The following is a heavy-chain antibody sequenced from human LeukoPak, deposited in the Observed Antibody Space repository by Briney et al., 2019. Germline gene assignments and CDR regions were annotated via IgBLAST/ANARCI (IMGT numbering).Heavy chain of an antibody. Sequence: SETLSLTCTVSGGSISSGGYYWSWIRQPPGKGLEWIGYIYHSGSTYYNPSLKSRVTISVDRSKNQFSLKLSSVTAADTAVYYCARGRQGLGWGQGTLVTVSS. J-gene: IGHJ4*02. CDR3: ARGRQGLG. CDR1: GGSISSGGYY. CDR2: IYHSGST. V-gene: IGHV4-30-2*01.